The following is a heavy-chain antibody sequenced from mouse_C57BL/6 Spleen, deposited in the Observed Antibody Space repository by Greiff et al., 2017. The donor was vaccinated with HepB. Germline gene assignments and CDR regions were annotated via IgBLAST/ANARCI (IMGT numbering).Heavy chain of an antibody. J-gene: IGHJ2*01. D-gene: IGHD4-1*01. CDR3: ASLTGTDYFDY. CDR2: IYTRDGST. CDR1: GYTFTSYD. V-gene: IGHV1-85*01. Sequence: QVQLQQSGPELVKPGASVKLSCKASGYTFTSYDINWVKQRPGQGLEWIGWIYTRDGSTKYNEKFKGKATLTVATSSSTAYMELHSLTSEDSAVYFCASLTGTDYFDYWGQGTTLTVSS.